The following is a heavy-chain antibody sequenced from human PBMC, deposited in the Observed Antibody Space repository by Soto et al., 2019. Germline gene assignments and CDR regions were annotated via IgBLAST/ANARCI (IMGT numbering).Heavy chain of an antibody. V-gene: IGHV4-59*01. CDR3: ARYNWYFDL. CDR2: IYYSGRT. CDR1: GGSISSYY. J-gene: IGHJ2*01. Sequence: QVQLQESGPGLVKPSETLSLTCTVSGGSISSYYWSWIRQPPGKGLEWIGYIYYSGRTNYNPSLKGRVTISVDTSKNQFALKLSSVTAADTAVYYCARYNWYFDLWGRGTLVTVSS.